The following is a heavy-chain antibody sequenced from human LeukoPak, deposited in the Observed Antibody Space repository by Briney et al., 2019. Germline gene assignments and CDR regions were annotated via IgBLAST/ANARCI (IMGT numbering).Heavy chain of an antibody. CDR1: GFTFSNYW. D-gene: IGHD4-17*01. V-gene: IGHV3-7*01. Sequence: GGSLRLSCAASGFTFSNYWMSWVRQAPGEGQEWVANIKEDGSEKYYMDSVKGRFTISRDNAKKSVYLQMSSLRVEDTAVYYCARDADFGDYILYYYGLDVWGQGTTVTVSS. J-gene: IGHJ6*02. CDR3: ARDADFGDYILYYYGLDV. CDR2: IKEDGSEK.